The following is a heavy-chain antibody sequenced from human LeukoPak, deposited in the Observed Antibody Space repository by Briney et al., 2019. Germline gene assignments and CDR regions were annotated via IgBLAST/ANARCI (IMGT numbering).Heavy chain of an antibody. CDR3: ARDRHFSSSSSPFDY. CDR2: IYTSGST. D-gene: IGHD6-6*01. J-gene: IGHJ4*02. Sequence: SETLSHTCTVSGDSISNYYWSWIRQPAGKGLEWIGRIYTSGSTNYNPSLKSRVTMSVDTSKNQFSLKLSSVTAADTAVYYCARDRHFSSSSSPFDYWGQGTLVTVSS. CDR1: GDSISNYY. V-gene: IGHV4-4*07.